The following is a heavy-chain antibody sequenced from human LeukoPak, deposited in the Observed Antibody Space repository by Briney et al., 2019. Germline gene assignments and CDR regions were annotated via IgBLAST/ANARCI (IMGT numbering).Heavy chain of an antibody. CDR2: ISYDGSNK. J-gene: IGHJ4*02. CDR3: AKDRDGDYGFDY. V-gene: IGHV3-30*18. D-gene: IGHD4-17*01. Sequence: PGRSLRLSCAASGFTFSSYGMHWVRQAPGKGLEWVAVISYDGSNKYYADSVKGRFTISRDNPKNTLYLQMNSLRAEDTAVYYCAKDRDGDYGFDYWGQGTLVTVSS. CDR1: GFTFSSYG.